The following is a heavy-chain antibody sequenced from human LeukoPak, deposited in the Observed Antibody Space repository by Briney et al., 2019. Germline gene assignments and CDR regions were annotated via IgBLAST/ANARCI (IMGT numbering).Heavy chain of an antibody. CDR3: AREEIGGWNYGGQWDY. CDR1: GFIVRNNY. CDR2: LYIGGPT. D-gene: IGHD1-7*01. J-gene: IGHJ4*02. V-gene: IGHV3-66*01. Sequence: GGSLRLSCAVSGFIVRNNYMSWVRQAPGKGLEWVSSLYIGGPTYYSDSVKGRFTISRDNAKNSLYLQMNSLRAEDTAVYYCAREEIGGWNYGGQWDYWGQGTLVTVSS.